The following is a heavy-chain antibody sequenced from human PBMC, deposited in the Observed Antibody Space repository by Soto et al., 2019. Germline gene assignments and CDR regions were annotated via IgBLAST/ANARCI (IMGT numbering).Heavy chain of an antibody. Sequence: SETLSLTCTVSGGSISRGGYYWSWIRQHPGKGLEWIGYIYYSGSTYYNPSLKSRVTRSVDTSKNQFSLKLSSVTAADTAVYYCARGYSSSWYVWFDPWGQGTLVTVSS. J-gene: IGHJ5*02. CDR1: GGSISRGGYY. CDR2: IYYSGST. CDR3: ARGYSSSWYVWFDP. V-gene: IGHV4-31*03. D-gene: IGHD6-13*01.